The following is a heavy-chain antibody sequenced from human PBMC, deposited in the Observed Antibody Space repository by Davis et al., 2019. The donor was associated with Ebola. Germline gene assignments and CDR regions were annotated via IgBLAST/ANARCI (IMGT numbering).Heavy chain of an antibody. D-gene: IGHD2-2*01. Sequence: GESLKISCAASGFTFSSYAMTWVRQAPGEGLYWVSTMIGSGDYTYHTDSVKGRFTISRDNSKNTVYLQMNSLRVEDTAVYYCAKLGCSTTSCYARDYYDYYGIDVWGQGTTVTVSS. V-gene: IGHV3-23*01. CDR2: MIGSGDYT. CDR3: AKLGCSTTSCYARDYYDYYGIDV. CDR1: GFTFSSYA. J-gene: IGHJ6*02.